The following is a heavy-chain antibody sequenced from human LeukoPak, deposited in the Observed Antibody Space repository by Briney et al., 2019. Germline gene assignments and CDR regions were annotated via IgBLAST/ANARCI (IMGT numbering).Heavy chain of an antibody. V-gene: IGHV1-69*13. CDR2: IIPIFGTA. D-gene: IGHD3-22*01. Sequence: ASVKVSCKASGGTFSSYAISWVRQAPGQGLEWMGGIIPIFGTANYAQKFQGRVTITADESTSTAYMELSSLRSEDTAVYYCARDPSLVGYDSSGYYYYYGMDVWGQGTTVTVSS. CDR1: GGTFSSYA. J-gene: IGHJ6*02. CDR3: ARDPSLVGYDSSGYYYYYGMDV.